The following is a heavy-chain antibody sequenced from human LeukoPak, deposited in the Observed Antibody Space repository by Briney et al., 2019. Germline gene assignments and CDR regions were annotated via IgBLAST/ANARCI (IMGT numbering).Heavy chain of an antibody. CDR3: ARGRDANLYTIFGVVKGNWFDP. Sequence: SETLSLTCTVSGGSISSYYWSWIRQPPGRGLEWIGYIYYSGSTNYNPSLKSRVTISVDTSKNQFSLKLSSVTAADTAVYYCARGRDANLYTIFGVVKGNWFDPWGQGTLVTVSS. V-gene: IGHV4-59*12. CDR2: IYYSGST. D-gene: IGHD3-3*01. J-gene: IGHJ5*02. CDR1: GGSISSYY.